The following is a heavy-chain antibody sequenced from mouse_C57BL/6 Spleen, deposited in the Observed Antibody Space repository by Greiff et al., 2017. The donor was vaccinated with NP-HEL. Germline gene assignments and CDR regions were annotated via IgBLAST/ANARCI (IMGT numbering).Heavy chain of an antibody. Sequence: VQLKESGPGLVKPSQSLSLTCSVTGYSITSGYYWNWIRQFPGNKLEWMGYISYDGSNNYNPSLKNRISITRDTSKNQFFLKLNSVTTEDTATYYWERKNYYGSSYLDTWGQAPTPPSSS. CDR3: ERKNYYGSSYLDT. D-gene: IGHD1-1*01. V-gene: IGHV3-6*01. J-gene: IGHJ2*01. CDR2: ISYDGSN. CDR1: GYSITSGYY.